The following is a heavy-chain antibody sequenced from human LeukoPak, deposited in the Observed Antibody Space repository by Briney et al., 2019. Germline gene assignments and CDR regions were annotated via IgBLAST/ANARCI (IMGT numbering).Heavy chain of an antibody. V-gene: IGHV4-59*01. CDR1: GGPISSYY. D-gene: IGHD1-26*01. CDR3: ARETRLHSGSYSNDAFDI. CDR2: ISYSGST. Sequence: SETLSLTCTVSGGPISSYYWSWIRQPPGKGLEWIGYISYSGSTDYNPSLKSRVTISLDTSKNQFSLRLSSVTAADTAVYYCARETRLHSGSYSNDAFDIWGQGTMVTVSS. J-gene: IGHJ3*02.